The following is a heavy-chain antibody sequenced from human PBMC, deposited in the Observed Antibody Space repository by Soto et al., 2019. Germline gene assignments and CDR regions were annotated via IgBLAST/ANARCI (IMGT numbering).Heavy chain of an antibody. Sequence: GGSLRLSCAASGFTFSSYWMTWVRQAPGEGLEWVANIKQDGSEKYYVDSVKGRFTISRDNARNSLYLQMDSLRVEDTAVYYCARDIVVVPAAKVYYYYGMDVWGQGTTVTVSS. CDR3: ARDIVVVPAAKVYYYYGMDV. V-gene: IGHV3-7*05. J-gene: IGHJ6*02. CDR2: IKQDGSEK. D-gene: IGHD2-2*01. CDR1: GFTFSSYW.